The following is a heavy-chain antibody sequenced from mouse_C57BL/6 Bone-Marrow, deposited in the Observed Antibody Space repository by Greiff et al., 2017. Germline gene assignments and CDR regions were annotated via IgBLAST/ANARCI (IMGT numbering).Heavy chain of an antibody. V-gene: IGHV1-69*01. CDR3: AKLGPHPWFAY. D-gene: IGHD4-1*01. Sequence: VQLQQPGAELVMPGASVKLSCTASGYTFTSYWMHWVKQRPGQGLEWIGEIDPSDSYTNYNQQFKGKSTLTVDKSSSTAYMQLSSLTSEDSAVYYWAKLGPHPWFAYWGQGTLVTVSA. CDR2: IDPSDSYT. J-gene: IGHJ3*01. CDR1: GYTFTSYW.